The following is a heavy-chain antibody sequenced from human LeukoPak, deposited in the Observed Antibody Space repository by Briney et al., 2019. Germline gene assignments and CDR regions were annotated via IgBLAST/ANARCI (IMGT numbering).Heavy chain of an antibody. CDR1: GFIVNDHA. V-gene: IGHV3-9*01. CDR2: VFWNGVDK. CDR3: AREGQYYDILTGYIPLPGYYGMDV. Sequence: GGSLRLSCVASGFIVNDHAMHWVRQTPGKGLEWVAGVFWNGVDKGYADSVKGRFTISRDNSKNTLYLQMNSLRAEDTAVYYCAREGQYYDILTGYIPLPGYYGMDVWGQGTTVTVSS. J-gene: IGHJ6*02. D-gene: IGHD3-9*01.